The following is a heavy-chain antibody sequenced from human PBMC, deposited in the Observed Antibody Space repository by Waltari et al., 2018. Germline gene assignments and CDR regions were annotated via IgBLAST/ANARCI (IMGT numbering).Heavy chain of an antibody. V-gene: IGHV4-59*01. D-gene: IGHD1-26*01. CDR2: LYYSWST. Sequence: QVQLQESGPGLVKPSETLSLPCTVSGGSISSNYWSWFRQPQGKRLEWIWYLYYSWSTNYTPPLRSRVTIALDSSKNHFSLWLSSVTAADTAVYYCARDMGCELSYDYWGQGTLVTVSS. CDR1: GGSISSNY. CDR3: ARDMGCELSYDY. J-gene: IGHJ4*02.